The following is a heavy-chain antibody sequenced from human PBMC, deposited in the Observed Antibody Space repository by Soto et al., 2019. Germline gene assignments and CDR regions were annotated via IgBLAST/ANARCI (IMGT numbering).Heavy chain of an antibody. CDR2: ISNSGST. CDR3: ARLRIPNFGVVTGHYFDY. J-gene: IGHJ4*02. Sequence: PXETLSLTCSVSGGSVRSDFYDWSWIRQPPGKVLELIVYISNSGSTNYNPSLTSRVAISLDRSRNQFSLKLTSVTDADTAVYYCARLRIPNFGVVTGHYFDYWGRGTLVTVSS. V-gene: IGHV4-61*01. CDR1: GGSVRSDFYD. D-gene: IGHD3-3*01.